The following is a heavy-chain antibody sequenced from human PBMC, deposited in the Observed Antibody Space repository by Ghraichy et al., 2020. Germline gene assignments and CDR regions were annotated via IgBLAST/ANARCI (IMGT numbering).Heavy chain of an antibody. J-gene: IGHJ4*02. Sequence: LTCAASGFSFSAYWVTWVRQAPGMGLEWVANINQDGSQKYYVDSVKGRFTISRDNAKNSLYLQMNSLRAEDTAVYYCARDPRCPDYWGQGALVTVSS. V-gene: IGHV3-7*01. CDR1: GFSFSAYW. CDR3: ARDPRCPDY. CDR2: INQDGSQK. D-gene: IGHD4-17*01.